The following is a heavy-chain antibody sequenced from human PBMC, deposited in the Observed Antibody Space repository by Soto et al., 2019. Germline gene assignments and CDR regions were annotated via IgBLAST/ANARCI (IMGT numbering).Heavy chain of an antibody. J-gene: IGHJ4*02. V-gene: IGHV3-74*01. CDR3: GRGSGARGRPY. Sequence: EVQVVESGGGLVPPGGSLRLSCAASGFIFNNYWMHWVRQAPGKGLVWVSRINGDGSTTTYVDSVKGRFTISRDNAKNMVYLQMNSLRAEDTAVYYCGRGSGARGRPYWGQGTLVTVSS. CDR1: GFIFNNYW. CDR2: INGDGSTT. D-gene: IGHD3-16*01.